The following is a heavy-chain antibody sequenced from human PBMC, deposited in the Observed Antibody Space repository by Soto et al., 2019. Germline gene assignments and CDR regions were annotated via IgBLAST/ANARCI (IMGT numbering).Heavy chain of an antibody. V-gene: IGHV4-31*03. CDR2: IYYSGST. CDR3: ASLLTTGGYGMDV. J-gene: IGHJ6*02. D-gene: IGHD1-26*01. CDR1: GGSISSGGYY. Sequence: SETLSLTCTVSGGSISSGGYYWSWIRQHPGNGLEWIGYIYYSGSTYYNPSLKSRVTISVDTSKNQFSLKLSSVTAADTAVYYCASLLTTGGYGMDVWGQGTTVTVSS.